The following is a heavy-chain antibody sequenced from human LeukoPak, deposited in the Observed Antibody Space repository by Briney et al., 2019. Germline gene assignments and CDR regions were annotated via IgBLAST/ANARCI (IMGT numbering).Heavy chain of an antibody. CDR2: ISGSGVST. CDR1: GFTFNTYA. J-gene: IGHJ6*03. Sequence: GGSLRLSCAAPGFTFNTYAMTSVRQAPGKGLEWVSTISGSGVSTNHADSVKGRFTISRDNSINTLYLQMNSLRAEDTAVYYCAKGSNDFWSAYSYYYYMDVWGKGTTVTVSS. V-gene: IGHV3-23*01. D-gene: IGHD3-3*01. CDR3: AKGSNDFWSAYSYYYYMDV.